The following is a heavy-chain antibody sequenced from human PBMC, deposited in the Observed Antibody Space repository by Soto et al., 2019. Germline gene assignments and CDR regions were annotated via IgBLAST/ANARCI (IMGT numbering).Heavy chain of an antibody. J-gene: IGHJ6*02. D-gene: IGHD6-13*01. V-gene: IGHV1-69*13. CDR1: GGTFSSYA. Sequence: AASVKVSCKASGGTFSSYAISWVRQAPGQGLEWMGGIIPIFGTANYAQKFQGRVTITADESTSTAYMELSSLRSEDTAVYYCARGRMSSSWYYYYGMDVWGQGTTVTVSS. CDR2: IIPIFGTA. CDR3: ARGRMSSSWYYYYGMDV.